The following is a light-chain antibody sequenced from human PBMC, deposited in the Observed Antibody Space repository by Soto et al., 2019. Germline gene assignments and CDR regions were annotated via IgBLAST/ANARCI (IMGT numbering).Light chain of an antibody. CDR1: SSNIGTHT. Sequence: QSVLTQLPSASGTPGQRVTISCSGSSSNIGTHTVNWHQQVPGTAPKLLIYSNSQRPSGVPDRFSGSKSGTSASLAISGLQSEDEADYYCGAWDDGVYVFGTGTKLTVL. CDR3: GAWDDGVYV. CDR2: SNS. J-gene: IGLJ1*01. V-gene: IGLV1-44*01.